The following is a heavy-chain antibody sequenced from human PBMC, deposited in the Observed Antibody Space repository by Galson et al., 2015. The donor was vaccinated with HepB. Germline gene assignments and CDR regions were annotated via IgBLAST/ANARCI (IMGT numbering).Heavy chain of an antibody. CDR2: ITSNGGRT. CDR1: GFTFSRYA. V-gene: IGHV3-23*01. CDR3: AKDGIMVSNNPYQLHF. J-gene: IGHJ4*02. Sequence: SLRLSCAASGFTFSRYAMTWVRQAPGQGLEWISSITSNGGRTFYTSSVKGRFTISSDNSRNTVVLQLSSLRPEDTAVYYCAKDGIMVSNNPYQLHFWGQGTLVSVSS. D-gene: IGHD2-8*01.